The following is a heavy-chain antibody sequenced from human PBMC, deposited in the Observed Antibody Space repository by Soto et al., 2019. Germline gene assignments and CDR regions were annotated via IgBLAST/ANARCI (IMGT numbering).Heavy chain of an antibody. D-gene: IGHD1-1*01. J-gene: IGHJ4*02. V-gene: IGHV3-33*01. CDR1: GFTFDAYG. Sequence: VQMVESGGGVVQPGGSLRLSCAASGFTFDAYGFHWVRQAPGKGQEWVAVVWSDGNLKYYADSVKGRFTISRDSSKSALNLQMNSLRADDTAVYYCARIQLDTIMALDYWGQGTLVTVSS. CDR3: ARIQLDTIMALDY. CDR2: VWSDGNLK.